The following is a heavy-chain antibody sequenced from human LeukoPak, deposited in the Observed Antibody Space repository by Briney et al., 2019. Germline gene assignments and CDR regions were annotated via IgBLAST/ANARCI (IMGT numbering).Heavy chain of an antibody. J-gene: IGHJ3*02. CDR3: ARDPTTQRWLQFSAFDI. D-gene: IGHD5-24*01. V-gene: IGHV3-74*01. CDR1: GFTFSSYW. Sequence: GGSLRLSCAASGFTFSSYWIHWVRQAPGKGLVWVSGVSSDGTSTRYADSVKGRFTISRDNAKNTLYLQMNSLRAEDTAVYYCARDPTTQRWLQFSAFDIWGQGTMVTVSS. CDR2: VSSDGTST.